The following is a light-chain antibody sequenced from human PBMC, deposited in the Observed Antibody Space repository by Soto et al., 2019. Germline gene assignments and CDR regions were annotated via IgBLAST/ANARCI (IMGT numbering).Light chain of an antibody. CDR3: SSYTSAIPRI. CDR1: SSDIGGHNF. Sequence: QLVLTQPASVSGSPGQSITISCTGTSSDIGGHNFVSWFQQHPGTAPKLIIYDVSNRPSGVSNRFSGSKSGNTASLIISGLQAEDEADYYCSSYTSAIPRIFGGGTKLTVL. V-gene: IGLV2-14*01. J-gene: IGLJ2*01. CDR2: DVS.